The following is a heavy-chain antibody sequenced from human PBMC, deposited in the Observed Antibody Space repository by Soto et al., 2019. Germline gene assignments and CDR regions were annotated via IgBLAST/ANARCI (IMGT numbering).Heavy chain of an antibody. J-gene: IGHJ4*02. CDR3: ARVLRVADKPYYFDY. Sequence: QVQLVQSGAEVKKPGASVKVSCKASGYTFTSYGISWVRQAPGQGLEWMGWISAYNGNTNYAQKLQGRVTMTTDTSTSTAYMELRSLISDDTAVYYCARVLRVADKPYYFDYWGQGTLVTVSS. D-gene: IGHD6-19*01. CDR2: ISAYNGNT. V-gene: IGHV1-18*01. CDR1: GYTFTSYG.